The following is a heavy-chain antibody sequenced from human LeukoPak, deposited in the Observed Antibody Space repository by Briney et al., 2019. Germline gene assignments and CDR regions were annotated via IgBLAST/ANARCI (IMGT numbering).Heavy chain of an antibody. Sequence: SETLSLTCAVYGGSFSGYYWSWIRQPPGKGLEWIGEINHSGSTNYNPSLKSRVTISVDTSKNQFSLKLSSVTAADTAEYYCARDRTRVGAGAFDIWGQGTMVTVSS. CDR1: GGSFSGYY. CDR3: ARDRTRVGAGAFDI. V-gene: IGHV4-34*01. J-gene: IGHJ3*02. D-gene: IGHD1-26*01. CDR2: INHSGST.